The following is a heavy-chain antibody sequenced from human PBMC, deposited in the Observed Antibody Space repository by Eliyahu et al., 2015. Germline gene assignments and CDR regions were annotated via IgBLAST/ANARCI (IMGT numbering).Heavy chain of an antibody. V-gene: IGHV3-30*04. Sequence: QVQLEASGGGVVQPGRSVRISCAAXGFSFSSYPMHWVRQAPGKGLEWVGLISYDGINRDYADSVKGRFTLSRDNSKNTLYLQMNSLRADDTAVYYCARVSRLYSSGWYSLDYWGQGTLVTVSS. CDR1: GFSFSSYP. D-gene: IGHD6-19*01. CDR3: ARVSRLYSSGWYSLDY. CDR2: ISYDGINR. J-gene: IGHJ4*02.